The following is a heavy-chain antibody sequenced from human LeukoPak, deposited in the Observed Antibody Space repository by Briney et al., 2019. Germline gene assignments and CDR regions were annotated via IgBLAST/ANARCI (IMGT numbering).Heavy chain of an antibody. V-gene: IGHV3-15*01. Sequence: GGSLRLSCAASGFTFSNAWMSWVRQAPGKGLEWVGHIKSKTDGGTTDYAAPVIGRFTISRDDSENTLYLQMNSLKTEDTAVYYCTTDIRAYYDFWSGYYTADYWGQGTLVTVSS. J-gene: IGHJ4*02. CDR1: GFTFSNAW. CDR2: IKSKTDGGTT. CDR3: TTDIRAYYDFWSGYYTADY. D-gene: IGHD3-3*01.